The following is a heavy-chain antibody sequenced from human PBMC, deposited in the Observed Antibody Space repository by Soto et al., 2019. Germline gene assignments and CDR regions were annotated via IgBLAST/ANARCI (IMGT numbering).Heavy chain of an antibody. CDR1: GFTFSSYA. V-gene: IGHV3-23*01. J-gene: IGHJ4*02. CDR3: AKGSASGRPYYFDF. Sequence: GGSLRLSCAASGFTFSSYAMTWVRQAPGKGLEWFSAITNDGDDTYHADSVKGRFTISRDNSKNTLYLQMNSLRGDDTAVYYCAKGSASGRPYYFDFWGQGTLVTVSS. CDR2: ITNDGDDT. D-gene: IGHD6-6*01.